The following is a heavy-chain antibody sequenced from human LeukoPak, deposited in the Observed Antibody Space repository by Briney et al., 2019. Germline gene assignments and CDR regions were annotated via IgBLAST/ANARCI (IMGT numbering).Heavy chain of an antibody. CDR2: IPHDGSNK. Sequence: GGSLRLSCAVSGFTFSSYAMHWVRQAPGKGLEWVAVIPHDGSNKYYVDSVKGRFTISRDNSKNTLYLQMNSLRAEDTAVYYCTKHSSAWYYYGMDVWGQGTTVTVSS. J-gene: IGHJ6*02. CDR3: TKHSSAWYYYGMDV. CDR1: GFTFSSYA. D-gene: IGHD6-19*01. V-gene: IGHV3-30-3*02.